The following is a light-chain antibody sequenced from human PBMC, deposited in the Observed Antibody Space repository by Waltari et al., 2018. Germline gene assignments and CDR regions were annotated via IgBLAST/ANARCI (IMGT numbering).Light chain of an antibody. Sequence: EIVLTQSPVTLSLSPGERATLSCRATQNIRNNFLAWYQQKPGQAPRLLIYDASRRASGIPGRVTASGSGTDFTLTISSLEPQDFAVYYCQQYGRSPLTFGGGTKVEIK. CDR2: DAS. J-gene: IGKJ4*01. CDR1: QNIRNNF. V-gene: IGKV3-20*01. CDR3: QQYGRSPLT.